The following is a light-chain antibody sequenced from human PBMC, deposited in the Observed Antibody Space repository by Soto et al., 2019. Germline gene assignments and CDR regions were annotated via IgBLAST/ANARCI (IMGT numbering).Light chain of an antibody. CDR2: VNSDGSH. Sequence: QPVLTQSTSASASLGASVNLTCTLSSGHSNYAIAWHQQQPEKGPRYFMNVNSDGSHTKADAIPDRFSGSSSGADRYLTISSLQSEDEADYYCQTWGTGIPVFGGGTKLTVL. CDR1: SGHSNYA. V-gene: IGLV4-69*02. CDR3: QTWGTGIPV. J-gene: IGLJ3*02.